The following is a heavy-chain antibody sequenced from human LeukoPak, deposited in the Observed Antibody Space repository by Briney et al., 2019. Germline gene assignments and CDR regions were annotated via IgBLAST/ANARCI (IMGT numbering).Heavy chain of an antibody. D-gene: IGHD3-22*01. J-gene: IGHJ4*02. CDR3: ARDTLDSSGPHPQN. Sequence: PGGSLRLSCAASGFTFSNYGMHWVRQAPGKGLEWVAVISYDGGNKFYANSVKGRFTISRDNSKNTLFLQMNSLRPEDTAVYYCARDTLDSSGPHPQNWGQGTLVTVSS. CDR2: ISYDGGNK. V-gene: IGHV3-30*03. CDR1: GFTFSNYG.